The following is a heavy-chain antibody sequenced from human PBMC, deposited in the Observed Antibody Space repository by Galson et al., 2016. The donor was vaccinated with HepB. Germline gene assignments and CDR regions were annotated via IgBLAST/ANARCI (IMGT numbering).Heavy chain of an antibody. J-gene: IGHJ4*02. Sequence: SETLSLTCSVSGGSISSSSYYWGWIRQSPGKGLEWIGSIYYSGSTYYNPSLKGRVSISVETSKNQFSLKLTSVTAADTAVYYCARLPFWSGYYVDYWGQGTLVTVSS. D-gene: IGHD3-3*01. CDR1: GGSISSSSYY. V-gene: IGHV4-39*01. CDR3: ARLPFWSGYYVDY. CDR2: IYYSGST.